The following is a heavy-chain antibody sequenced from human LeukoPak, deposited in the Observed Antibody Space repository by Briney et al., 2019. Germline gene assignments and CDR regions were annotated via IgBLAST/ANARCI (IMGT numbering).Heavy chain of an antibody. D-gene: IGHD6-13*01. J-gene: IGHJ3*02. CDR2: IYYSGST. Sequence: SSETLSLTCTVSGGSISSYYWSWIRQPPGKGLEWIGYIYYSGSTNYNPSLKSRVTISVDTSKNQFSLKLSSVTAADTAVYYCARQEYSSSWYAGAFDIWGQGTMVTVSS. CDR3: ARQEYSSSWYAGAFDI. V-gene: IGHV4-59*08. CDR1: GGSISSYY.